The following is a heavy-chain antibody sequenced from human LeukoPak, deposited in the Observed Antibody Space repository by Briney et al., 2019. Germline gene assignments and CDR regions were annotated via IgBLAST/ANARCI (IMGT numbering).Heavy chain of an antibody. D-gene: IGHD2-2*01. V-gene: IGHV3-21*04. CDR3: AKGGYCSSSSCYYGWFEP. CDR2: ISSSSGYI. CDR1: GFTFSSYS. J-gene: IGHJ5*02. Sequence: GGSLRLSCAASGFTFSSYSMNWVRQAPGKGLEWVSSISSSSGYIYYADSVKGRFTISRDNSKNTFYLQMNSLRAEDTAAYYCAKGGYCSSSSCYYGWFEPWGQGTLVTVSS.